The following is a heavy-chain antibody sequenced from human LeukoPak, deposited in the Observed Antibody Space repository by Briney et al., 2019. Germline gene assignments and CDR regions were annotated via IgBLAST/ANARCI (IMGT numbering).Heavy chain of an antibody. J-gene: IGHJ4*02. CDR2: ISGSGVST. CDR1: GFTFSSYA. D-gene: IGHD6-25*01. V-gene: IGHV3-23*01. CDR3: AKGQIAAAGVYYFDY. Sequence: GGSLRLSCAASGFTFSSYAMHWVRQAPGKGLEWVSAISGSGVSTYYADSVKGRFTISRDNSKNTLYLQMNSLRAEDTAVYYCAKGQIAAAGVYYFDYWGQGALVTVSS.